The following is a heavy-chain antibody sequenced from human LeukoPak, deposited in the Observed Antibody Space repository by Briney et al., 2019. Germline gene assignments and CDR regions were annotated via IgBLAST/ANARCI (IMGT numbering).Heavy chain of an antibody. V-gene: IGHV1-46*01. CDR1: GYTFTSYY. J-gene: IGHJ4*02. D-gene: IGHD1-14*01. CDR2: INPSGGST. Sequence: ASVKVSCKASGYTFTSYYMHWVRRAPGQGLEWMGIINPSGGSTRYAQNFQGRVTMTRDTSTSTVYMELSSLRSEDTAVFYCARDASYNRPAYYFDYWGQGTLVAVSS. CDR3: ARDASYNRPAYYFDY.